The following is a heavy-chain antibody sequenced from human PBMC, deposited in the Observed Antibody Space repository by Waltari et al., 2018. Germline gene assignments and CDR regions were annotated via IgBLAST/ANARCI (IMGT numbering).Heavy chain of an antibody. J-gene: IGHJ4*02. Sequence: EVQLVESGGGLVQPGGSLRLSCAASVFTFSNYWMSWVRQAPGKGLEWMANIKQDGSAKYYADSVKGRFTISRDNAENSLYLQMNSLRVEDTAVYYCATSLDAAANDWGQGTLVTVSS. D-gene: IGHD5-18*01. V-gene: IGHV3-7*01. CDR3: ATSLDAAAND. CDR1: VFTFSNYW. CDR2: IKQDGSAK.